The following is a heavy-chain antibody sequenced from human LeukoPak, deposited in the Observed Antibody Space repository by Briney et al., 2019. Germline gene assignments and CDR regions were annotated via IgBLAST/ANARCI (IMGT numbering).Heavy chain of an antibody. J-gene: IGHJ4*02. CDR3: AKSYFDYSTYYSYYFNL. Sequence: SETLSLTCTVSGGSINGGYWSWIRQPPGRGLEWIGYVYTSGSTNYNPSLKSRVTISVDTSKSQFALKLSSVTAADTTVYYCAKSYFDYSTYYSYYFNLWGQGALVTVSS. CDR1: GGSINGGY. V-gene: IGHV4-4*09. D-gene: IGHD4-11*01. CDR2: VYTSGST.